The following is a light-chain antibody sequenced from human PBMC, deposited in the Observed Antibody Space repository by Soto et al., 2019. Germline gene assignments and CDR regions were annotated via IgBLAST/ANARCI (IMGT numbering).Light chain of an antibody. CDR3: CSSGGSPTYV. CDR2: EVS. CDR1: SSDVGGYNY. J-gene: IGLJ1*01. V-gene: IGLV2-14*01. Sequence: QSVLTQPASVSGSPGQSITISCTGTSSDVGGYNYVSWYQQHPGKAPKLMIYEVSNRPSRVSNRFSGSKSGNTASLTISGLKVEDEADYYCCSSGGSPTYVFGTGTKVTVL.